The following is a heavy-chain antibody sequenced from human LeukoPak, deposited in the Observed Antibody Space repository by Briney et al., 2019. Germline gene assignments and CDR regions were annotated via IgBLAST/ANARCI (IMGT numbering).Heavy chain of an antibody. Sequence: GGSLRLSCAASGFTFSSYAMHWVRQAPGKGLEWVAVISYDGSNKYYADSVKGRFTISRDNSKNTLYLQMNSLRAEDTAVYYCARDGSSWYYYNTTAGDYWGQGTLVTVSS. CDR3: ARDGSSWYYYNTTAGDY. CDR2: ISYDGSNK. J-gene: IGHJ4*02. V-gene: IGHV3-30-3*01. CDR1: GFTFSSYA. D-gene: IGHD6-13*01.